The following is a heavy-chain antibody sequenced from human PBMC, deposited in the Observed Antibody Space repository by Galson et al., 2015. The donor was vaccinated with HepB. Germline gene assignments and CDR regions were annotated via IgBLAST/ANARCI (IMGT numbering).Heavy chain of an antibody. CDR1: GFTFSSYA. CDR2: ISSNGGST. Sequence: SLRLSCAASGFTFSSYAMHWVRQAPGKGLEYVSAISSNGGSTYYADSVKGRFTISRDNSKNTLYLQMSSLRAEDTAVYYCVKDGPKVDIVATIGAGDYWGQGTLVTVSS. CDR3: VKDGPKVDIVATIGAGDY. D-gene: IGHD5-12*01. J-gene: IGHJ4*02. V-gene: IGHV3-64D*06.